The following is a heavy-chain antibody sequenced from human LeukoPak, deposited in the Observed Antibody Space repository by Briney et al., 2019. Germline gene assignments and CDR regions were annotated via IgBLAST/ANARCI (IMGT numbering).Heavy chain of an antibody. CDR1: GGSISSGGYY. CDR3: AREGPVGSSSPFDP. D-gene: IGHD6-6*01. Sequence: SETLSLTCTVSGGSISSGGYYWSWIRQPPGKGLEWIGSIHYSGSTYYSPSLKSRVTISVDTSKNQFSLKLSSVTAADTAVYYCAREGPVGSSSPFDPWGQGTLVTVSS. V-gene: IGHV4-39*07. J-gene: IGHJ5*02. CDR2: IHYSGST.